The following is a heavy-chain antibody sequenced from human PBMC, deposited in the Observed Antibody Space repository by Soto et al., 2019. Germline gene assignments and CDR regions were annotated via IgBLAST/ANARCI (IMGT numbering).Heavy chain of an antibody. D-gene: IGHD3-9*01. J-gene: IGHJ4*02. Sequence: PGGSLRLSCAASGFTFSDYYMSWIRQAPGKGLEWVSYISSSGSTIYYADSVKGRFTISRDNAKNSLYLQMNSLRAEDTAVYYCARDQRYSDWWFDYWGQGTLVTVSS. CDR1: GFTFSDYY. CDR3: ARDQRYSDWWFDY. CDR2: ISSSGSTI. V-gene: IGHV3-11*01.